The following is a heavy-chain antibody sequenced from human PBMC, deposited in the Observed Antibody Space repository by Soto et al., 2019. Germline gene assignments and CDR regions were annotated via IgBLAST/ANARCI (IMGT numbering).Heavy chain of an antibody. CDR2: IISVLGLT. J-gene: IGHJ4*02. CDR3: VTAYQLLEY. Sequence: QVQLVQSGAEVKKPGSSVKVSCKASGGAFSSYTINWVRQAPGRGLEWMGRIISVLGLTNYAQQFRGKVKISADTATTSVYMELTSLRSEDSAMYYCVTAYQLLEYWGQGTQLTVSS. D-gene: IGHD2-2*01. CDR1: GGAFSSYT. V-gene: IGHV1-69*02.